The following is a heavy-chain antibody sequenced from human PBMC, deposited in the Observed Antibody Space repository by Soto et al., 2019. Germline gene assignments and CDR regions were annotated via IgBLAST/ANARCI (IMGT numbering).Heavy chain of an antibody. CDR1: GFTSSSYA. J-gene: IGHJ4*02. Sequence: GGSLRLSCSASGFTSSSYAMHWVRQAPGKGLEYVSAISSNGGSTYYADSVKGRFTISSDNSKNTLYLQMSSLRAEDTAVYYCVKGASAYCGGDCYFSGYYFDYWGQGTLVTVSS. CDR3: VKGASAYCGGDCYFSGYYFDY. V-gene: IGHV3-64D*06. CDR2: ISSNGGST. D-gene: IGHD2-21*02.